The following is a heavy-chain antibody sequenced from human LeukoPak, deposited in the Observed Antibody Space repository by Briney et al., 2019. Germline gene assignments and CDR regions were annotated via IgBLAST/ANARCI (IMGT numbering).Heavy chain of an antibody. CDR1: GGSIRSSSNY. V-gene: IGHV4-39*01. CDR2: IYYSGST. J-gene: IGHJ4*02. CDR3: ARGMGIAAPGTRD. D-gene: IGHD6-13*01. Sequence: PSETLSLTCTVSGGSIRSSSNYWGWIRQPPGKGLEWIGSIYYSGSTYYNPSLKSRVTISVDTSKNQFSLKLSSVTAADTAVYYCARGMGIAAPGTRDWGQGTLVTVSS.